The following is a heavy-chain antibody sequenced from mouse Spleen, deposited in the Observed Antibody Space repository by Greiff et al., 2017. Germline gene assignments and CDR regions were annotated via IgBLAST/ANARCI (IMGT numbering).Heavy chain of an antibody. CDR3: ARWSHMITTGVYYAMDY. Sequence: VKLMESGAELVRPGTSVKVSCKASGYAFTNYLIEWVKQRPGQGLEWIGVINPGSGGTNYNEKFKGKATLTADKSSSTAYMQLSSLTSDDSAVYFCARWSHMITTGVYYAMDYWGQGTSVTVSS. J-gene: IGHJ4*01. D-gene: IGHD2-4*01. CDR1: GYAFTNYL. V-gene: IGHV1-54*01. CDR2: INPGSGGT.